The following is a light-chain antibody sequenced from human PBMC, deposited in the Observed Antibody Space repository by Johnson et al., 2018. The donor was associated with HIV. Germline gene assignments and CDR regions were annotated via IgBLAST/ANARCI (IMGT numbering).Light chain of an antibody. CDR1: SSNIGNNY. V-gene: IGLV1-51*01. Sequence: QSVLTQPPSVSAAPGQKVTISCSGSSSNIGNNYVSWYQQLPGTAPKLLIYDNNKRHSGIPDRFSGSKSGPSATLGITGLQNGDEADYYCGTWNSSLSAPYVFGTWTKVTVL. CDR3: GTWNSSLSAPYV. CDR2: DNN. J-gene: IGLJ1*01.